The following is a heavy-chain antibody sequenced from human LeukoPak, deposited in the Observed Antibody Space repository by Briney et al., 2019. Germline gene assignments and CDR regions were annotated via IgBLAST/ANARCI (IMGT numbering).Heavy chain of an antibody. CDR2: IYYSGST. V-gene: IGHV4-39*07. CDR3: ARDLLTIFGVVIMGHYFDY. Sequence: SETLSLTCTVSGGSISSSSYYWGWIRQPPGKGLEWIGSIYYSGSTYYNPSLKSRVTISVDTSKNQFSLKLSSVTAADTAVYYCARDLLTIFGVVIMGHYFDYWGQGTLVTVSS. CDR1: GGSISSSSYY. J-gene: IGHJ4*02. D-gene: IGHD3-3*01.